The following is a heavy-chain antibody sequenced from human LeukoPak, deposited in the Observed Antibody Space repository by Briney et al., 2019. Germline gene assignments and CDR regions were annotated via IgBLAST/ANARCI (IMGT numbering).Heavy chain of an antibody. J-gene: IGHJ4*02. CDR3: ARLVYDSRGYYFDY. Sequence: PLETLSLTCTVSGDSISSYYWSWIRQPPGKGLEWIGYIRYSGSANYNPSLRSRVTISIDTSKNQFSLKLRSVTAADTAVYHCARLVYDSRGYYFDYWGQGTLVTVSS. CDR2: IRYSGSA. D-gene: IGHD3-22*01. CDR1: GDSISSYY. V-gene: IGHV4-59*08.